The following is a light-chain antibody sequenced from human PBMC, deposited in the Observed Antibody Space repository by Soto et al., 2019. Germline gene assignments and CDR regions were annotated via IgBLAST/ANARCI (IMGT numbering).Light chain of an antibody. CDR3: QQYSVWPLT. V-gene: IGKV3D-15*01. CDR1: QSVSNN. J-gene: IGKJ4*01. Sequence: EIVLTQSPATLSVSPGERAALSCRASQSVSNNLAWYQQKPGQPPRLLIFGASTRATGIPARFSGSGSEAEFAPTISTLQSEDFAVYYCQQYSVWPLTFGGGTKVDIK. CDR2: GAS.